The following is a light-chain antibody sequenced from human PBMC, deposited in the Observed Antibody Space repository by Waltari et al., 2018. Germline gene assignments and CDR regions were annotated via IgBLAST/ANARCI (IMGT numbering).Light chain of an antibody. CDR3: QQYESYPWT. CDR1: QSVSSW. J-gene: IGKJ1*01. CDR2: KGS. V-gene: IGKV1-5*03. Sequence: DIQMTQSPSTLSASVGDRVTITSRASQSVSSWLAWYQQKPGKPPTFLIYKGSTLESGVPSRFRGSGSGTEFTLTISSLQPEDFTTYYCQQYESYPWTFGQGTKVEIK.